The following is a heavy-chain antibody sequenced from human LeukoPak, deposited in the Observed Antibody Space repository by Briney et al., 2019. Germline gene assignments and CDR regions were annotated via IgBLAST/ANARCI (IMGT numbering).Heavy chain of an antibody. V-gene: IGHV4-4*02. Sequence: SETLSLTCAVSGVSISSSNWWSWVRQPPGKGLEWIGEIYHSGSTNYNPSLKSRVTISVDKSKNQFSLKLSSVTAADTAVYYCARDVAAAGMAAFDIWGQGTMVTVSS. CDR2: IYHSGST. CDR3: ARDVAAAGMAAFDI. CDR1: GVSISSSNW. D-gene: IGHD6-13*01. J-gene: IGHJ3*02.